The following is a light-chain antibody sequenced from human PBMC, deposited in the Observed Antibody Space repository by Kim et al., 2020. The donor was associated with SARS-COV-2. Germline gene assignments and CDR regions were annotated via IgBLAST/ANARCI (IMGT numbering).Light chain of an antibody. V-gene: IGKV1-33*01. Sequence: DIQLTQSPSSLSASVGDSVPITCRTDQDSNNYLNWYQHTPGKVPNLLIYDASNLEKGVPSRFSGSGSGTHFTLTISDLRPEDVGTYYCHQYDDFTFGGGTKVDIK. CDR3: HQYDDFT. J-gene: IGKJ4*01. CDR2: DAS. CDR1: QDSNNY.